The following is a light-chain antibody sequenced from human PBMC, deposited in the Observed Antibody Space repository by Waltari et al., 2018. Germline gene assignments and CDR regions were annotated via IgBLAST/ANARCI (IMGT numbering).Light chain of an antibody. CDR3: GTWESSLSAWV. CDR1: RPKLGHTY. J-gene: IGLJ3*02. Sequence: QSVLTQPPSVSAAPGQKVTISCPGSRPKLGHTYVSWYQQLPGTAPKLLIYDNNKRPSGIPDRFSGSKSATSATLGITGLQTGDEADYYCGTWESSLSAWVFGGGTKLTVL. CDR2: DNN. V-gene: IGLV1-51*01.